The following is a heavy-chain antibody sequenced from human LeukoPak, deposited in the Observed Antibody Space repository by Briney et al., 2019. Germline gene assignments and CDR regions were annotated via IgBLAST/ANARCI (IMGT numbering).Heavy chain of an antibody. CDR1: GYTFTSYD. CDR2: MNPNSGNT. D-gene: IGHD3-10*01. V-gene: IGHV1-8*01. Sequence: ASVTVSFKASGYTFTSYDINWVRQATGQGLEWMGGMNPNSGNTGYAQRFQGGVIMTRNTYLSKAYMDLSSLRSEGTAVYYCAKPRRSGYGSGSYFTLDFWFDPWGQGTLVTVSS. CDR3: AKPRRSGYGSGSYFTLDFWFDP. J-gene: IGHJ5*02.